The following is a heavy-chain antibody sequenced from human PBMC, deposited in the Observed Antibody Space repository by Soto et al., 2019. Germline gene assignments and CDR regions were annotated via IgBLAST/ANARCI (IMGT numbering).Heavy chain of an antibody. Sequence: GGSPRLSCAASGFTFSSYSMNWVRQAPGKGLEWVSSISSSSSYIYYADSVKGRFTISRDNAKNSLYLQMNSLRAEDTAVYYCAYIVVVPAAISTVAFDIWGQGTMVTVSS. D-gene: IGHD2-2*01. CDR3: AYIVVVPAAISTVAFDI. J-gene: IGHJ3*02. V-gene: IGHV3-21*01. CDR2: ISSSSSYI. CDR1: GFTFSSYS.